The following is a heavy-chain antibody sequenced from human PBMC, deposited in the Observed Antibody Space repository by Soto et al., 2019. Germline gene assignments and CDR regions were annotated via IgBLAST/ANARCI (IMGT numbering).Heavy chain of an antibody. CDR1: GGSFSGYY. CDR3: ARAARLYYGMDV. CDR2: INHSGST. V-gene: IGHV4-34*01. J-gene: IGHJ6*02. Sequence: SETLCLTCAVYGGSFSGYYWSWIRQPPGKGLEWIGEINHSGSTNYNPSLKSRVTISVDTSKNQFSLKLSSVTAADTAVYYCARAARLYYGMDVWGQGTTVTVSS.